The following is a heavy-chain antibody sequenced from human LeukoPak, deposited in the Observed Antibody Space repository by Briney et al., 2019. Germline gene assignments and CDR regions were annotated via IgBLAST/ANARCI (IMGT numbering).Heavy chain of an antibody. CDR3: AKDLYCSSTSCYYLYYYYYGMDV. Sequence: GGSLRLSCAASGFTFSSYGMHWVRQAPGKGLEWVAVIWYDGSNKYYADSVKGRFTISRDNSKNTLYLQMNSLRAEDTAVYYCAKDLYCSSTSCYYLYYYYYGMDVWGQGTTVTVSS. CDR1: GFTFSSYG. CDR2: IWYDGSNK. V-gene: IGHV3-33*06. D-gene: IGHD2-2*01. J-gene: IGHJ6*02.